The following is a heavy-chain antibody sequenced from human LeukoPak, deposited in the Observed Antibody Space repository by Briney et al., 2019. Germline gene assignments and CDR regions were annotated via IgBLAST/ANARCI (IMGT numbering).Heavy chain of an antibody. CDR2: INPNSGGT. CDR1: GYTFTSYG. CDR3: AKVNRPARGAFDI. V-gene: IGHV1-2*02. D-gene: IGHD6-6*01. Sequence: ASVKVSCRASGYTFTSYGISWVRQAPGQGLEWMGWINPNSGGTNYAQKFQGRVTMTRDTSISTAYMELSRLRSDDTAVYYCAKVNRPARGAFDIWGQGTMVTVSS. J-gene: IGHJ3*02.